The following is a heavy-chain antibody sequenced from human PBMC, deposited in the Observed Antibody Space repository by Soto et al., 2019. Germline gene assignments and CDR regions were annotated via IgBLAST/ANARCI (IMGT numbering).Heavy chain of an antibody. D-gene: IGHD3-3*01. V-gene: IGHV3-74*01. Sequence: GGSLRLSCAASGFTFSSYWMHWVRQAPGKGLVWVSRINSGGSSTSYADSVKGRFTISRDNAKNTLYLQMNSLRAEDTAVYYCARVLDYDFWSGYFSSDYYYMDVWGKGTTVTVSS. CDR3: ARVLDYDFWSGYFSSDYYYMDV. J-gene: IGHJ6*03. CDR2: INSGGSST. CDR1: GFTFSSYW.